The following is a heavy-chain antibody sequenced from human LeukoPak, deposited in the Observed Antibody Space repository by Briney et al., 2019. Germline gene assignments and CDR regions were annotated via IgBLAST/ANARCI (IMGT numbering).Heavy chain of an antibody. CDR3: AKFSSSTSWDGIV. V-gene: IGHV3-30*02. Sequence: GGSLRLSCAASGFTFSNYGMNWVRQAPDKGLEWVAFIRYDGSNKYYADSVKGRFTISRDNSKNTLYLQMNSLRAEDTAVYYCAKFSSSTSWDGIVWGKGTTVTISS. J-gene: IGHJ6*04. D-gene: IGHD2-2*01. CDR1: GFTFSNYG. CDR2: IRYDGSNK.